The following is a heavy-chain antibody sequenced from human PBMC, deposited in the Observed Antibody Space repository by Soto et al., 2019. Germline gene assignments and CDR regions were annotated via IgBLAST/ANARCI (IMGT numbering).Heavy chain of an antibody. V-gene: IGHV3-33*01. CDR3: ARDLYDSSGYYLDY. CDR2: IWYDGSNK. J-gene: IGHJ4*02. D-gene: IGHD3-22*01. Sequence: QVQLVESGGGVVQPGRSLRLSCAASGFTFSSYGMHWVRQAPGKGLEWVAVIWYDGSNKYYADSVKGRFTISRDNSKNTLYLQMNSLRAEDTAVYYCARDLYDSSGYYLDYWGQGTLVTVSS. CDR1: GFTFSSYG.